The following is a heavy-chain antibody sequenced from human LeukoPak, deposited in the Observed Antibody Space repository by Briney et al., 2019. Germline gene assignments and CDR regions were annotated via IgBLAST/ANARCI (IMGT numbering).Heavy chain of an antibody. CDR2: IYQREST. Sequence: SETLSLTCAVSLGSISSGGYSRSSIRHPPGEGLEWIGYIYQRESTYYNPSLKSRAPISIDRSKNQFSLQLSSVTAADTAVYFCARGGYCSSAFCYMYAMDVWGKGTTVTVSS. D-gene: IGHD2-2*02. V-gene: IGHV4-30-2*01. CDR3: ARGGYCSSAFCYMYAMDV. CDR1: LGSISSGGYS. J-gene: IGHJ6*04.